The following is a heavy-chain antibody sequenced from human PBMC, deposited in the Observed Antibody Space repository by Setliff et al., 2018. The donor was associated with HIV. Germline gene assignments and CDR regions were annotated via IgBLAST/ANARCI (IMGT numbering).Heavy chain of an antibody. J-gene: IGHJ4*02. CDR3: AKAARDYYDSSGYYIGIDY. D-gene: IGHD3-22*01. CDR1: GFTFSSYA. CDR2: ISGSAGST. Sequence: VGSLRLSCAASGFTFSSYAMSWVRQAPGKGLDWVSAISGSAGSTYYADSVKGRFTISRDNSKSTLYLQMNSLRAEDTAVYYCAKAARDYYDSSGYYIGIDYWGRGTLVTVSS. V-gene: IGHV3-23*01.